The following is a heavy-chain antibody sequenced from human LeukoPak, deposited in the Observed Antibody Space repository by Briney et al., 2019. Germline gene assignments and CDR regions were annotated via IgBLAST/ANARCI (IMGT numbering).Heavy chain of an antibody. J-gene: IGHJ6*03. CDR1: GGSISSYY. CDR2: IYYSGST. V-gene: IGHV4-59*12. Sequence: SETLSLTCTVSGGSISSYYWSWIRQPPGKGLEWIGYIYYSGSTNYNPSLKSRVTISVKTSKNQFSLKLSSVTAADTAVYYCAREASTYYYYMDVWGKGTTVTISS. CDR3: AREASTYYYYMDV.